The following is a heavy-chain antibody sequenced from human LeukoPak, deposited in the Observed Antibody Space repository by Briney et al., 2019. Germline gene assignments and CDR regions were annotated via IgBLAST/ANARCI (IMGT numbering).Heavy chain of an antibody. J-gene: IGHJ4*02. CDR2: ISSNGDNT. V-gene: IGHV3-64D*06. CDR1: GFTFSTYV. CDR3: VRGPGY. Sequence: GGSLRLSCSVSGFTFSTYVMHWVRQAPGKGLGYVSAISSNGDNTYYADSVKGRFTISRDNSKNTLYLQMSSLRADDTAVYYCVRGPGYWGQGTLVTVSS.